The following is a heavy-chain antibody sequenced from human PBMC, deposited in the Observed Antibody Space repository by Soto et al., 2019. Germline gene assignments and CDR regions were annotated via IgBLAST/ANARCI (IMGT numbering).Heavy chain of an antibody. CDR3: AGVRRQANRLPDY. CDR2: INQDGSKK. Sequence: WGTLRLTCAVSGRTFSNYWMSWVRQPPGKGLEWVGNINQDGSKKYYSHSVKGRFTMSRDNPKNPLYLQLNSLRAADTAVYYCAGVRRQANRLPDYWGQGTLVTVSS. J-gene: IGHJ4*02. CDR1: GRTFSNYW. V-gene: IGHV3-7*01. D-gene: IGHD1-26*01.